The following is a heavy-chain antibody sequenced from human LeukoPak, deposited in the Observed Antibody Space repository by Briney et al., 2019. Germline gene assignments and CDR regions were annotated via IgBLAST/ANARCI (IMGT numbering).Heavy chain of an antibody. CDR3: TTEINNPLWSGDFDH. CDR1: GFTFSNAW. CDR2: IKIKSDGGTT. V-gene: IGHV3-15*01. J-gene: IGHJ4*02. Sequence: GGSLRLSCAASGFTFSNAWMTWVRQAPGKGLEWVGRIKIKSDGGTTDYAAPVRSRFTISRDDSKNTLYLQMNSLKNEDTAVYYCTTEINNPLWSGDFDHWGQGTLVTVSS. D-gene: IGHD3-3*01.